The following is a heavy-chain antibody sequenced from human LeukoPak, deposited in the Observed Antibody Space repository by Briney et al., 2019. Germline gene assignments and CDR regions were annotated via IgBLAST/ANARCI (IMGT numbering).Heavy chain of an antibody. D-gene: IGHD2-8*01. CDR2: IHYTGST. V-gene: IGHV4-59*01. Sequence: SETLSLTCTVSSGSISYFYWNWIRQPPGKGLEWIGYIHYTGSTNYNPSLKSRVTISVDTSKNQFSLKLSSVTAADTAVYYCATYTNRLHYWGQGTLVTVSS. CDR1: SGSISYFY. J-gene: IGHJ4*02. CDR3: ATYTNRLHY.